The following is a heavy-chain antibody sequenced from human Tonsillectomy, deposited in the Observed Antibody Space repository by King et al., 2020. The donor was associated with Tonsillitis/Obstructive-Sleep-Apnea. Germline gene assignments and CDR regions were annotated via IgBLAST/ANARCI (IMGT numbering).Heavy chain of an antibody. CDR1: GGSFSGYY. V-gene: IGHV4-34*01. CDR2: XNHSGST. CDR3: ARGXXXVATXMXXX. J-gene: IGHJ4*02. Sequence: VQLQXWGAGLLKPSETLSLTCAXYGGSFSGYYWSWIRQPPGXGLEWIGEXNHSGSTNYNPSXXSRVTIXVDTSKXXFXLKLSSVTAADTAVYYCARGXXXVATXMXXXWGXXXXVTXSS. D-gene: IGHD5-12*01.